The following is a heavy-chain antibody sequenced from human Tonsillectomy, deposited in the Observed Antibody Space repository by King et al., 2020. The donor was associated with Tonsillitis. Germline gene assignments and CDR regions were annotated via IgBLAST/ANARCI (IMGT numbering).Heavy chain of an antibody. CDR2: IYSSGST. D-gene: IGHD1-26*01. CDR1: GGSISGYF. CDR3: ARDLRSGGYFHRFDY. J-gene: IGHJ4*02. Sequence: VQLQESGPGLVKPSETLSLTCTVSGGSISGYFWTWIRQPAGKGLEWIGRIYSSGSTNYNPSLKSRVTMSVDTSKNQLSLKLSSVTAADTAVYYCARDLRSGGYFHRFDYWGQGTLVTVSS. V-gene: IGHV4-4*07.